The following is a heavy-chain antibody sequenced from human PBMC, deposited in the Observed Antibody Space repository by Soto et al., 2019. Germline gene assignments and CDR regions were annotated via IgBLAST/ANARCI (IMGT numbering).Heavy chain of an antibody. V-gene: IGHV3-23*01. Sequence: GGSLRLSCAASGFTFSSYAMSWVRQAPGKGLEWVSAISGSGGSTYYADSVKGRFTISRDNSKNTLYLQMNSLRAEDTAVYYCAKVIGGESQTRPVDYWGQGTLVTVSS. CDR3: AKVIGGESQTRPVDY. CDR1: GFTFSSYA. CDR2: ISGSGGST. J-gene: IGHJ4*02. D-gene: IGHD3-16*01.